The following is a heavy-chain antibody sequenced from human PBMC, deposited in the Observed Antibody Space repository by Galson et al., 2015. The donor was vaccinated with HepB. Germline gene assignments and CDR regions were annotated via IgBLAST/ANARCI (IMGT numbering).Heavy chain of an antibody. J-gene: IGHJ4*02. CDR1: GFSLSTSGMC. Sequence: PSLVKPPQTLTLTCTFAGFSLSTSGMCVSWIRQPPGKALQWLARIDWDDAKYYTTSLKTRLTISKDTSKNQVVLTMTNMDPVDTATYYCARIRGYNWALDYWGQGTLVTVSS. CDR2: IDWDDAK. CDR3: ARIRGYNWALDY. V-gene: IGHV2-70*11. D-gene: IGHD1-1*01.